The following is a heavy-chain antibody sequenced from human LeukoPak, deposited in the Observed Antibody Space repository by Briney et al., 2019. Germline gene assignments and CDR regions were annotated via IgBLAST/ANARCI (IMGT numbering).Heavy chain of an antibody. J-gene: IGHJ4*02. D-gene: IGHD6-19*01. CDR3: ARRSGIAVAGAFDY. CDR1: GFTFSNYA. V-gene: IGHV3-23*01. Sequence: PPGGSLRLSCAASGFTFSNYAMRRVRQAPGKGLEWVSGISGSGDSTYYADSVKGRFTISRDNSKNTLYLQMNSLRAEDTAVYYCARRSGIAVAGAFDYWGQGTLVTVSS. CDR2: ISGSGDST.